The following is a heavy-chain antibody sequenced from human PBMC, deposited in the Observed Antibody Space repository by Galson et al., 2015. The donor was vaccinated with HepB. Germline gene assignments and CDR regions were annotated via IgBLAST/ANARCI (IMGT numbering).Heavy chain of an antibody. CDR2: IHHSGST. CDR3: ARGDSGYDPYGRSHAYVMDV. V-gene: IGHV4-30-2*01. Sequence: LSLTCAVSGGSISSGYFSWTWVRQPPGKGLEWIGYIHHSGSTFYNPSLKSRVTISLDRSKDQFSLQLNSVIAADTAVYYCARGDSGYDPYGRSHAYVMDVWGQGTTVTVSS. D-gene: IGHD5-12*01. J-gene: IGHJ6*02. CDR1: GGSISSGYFS.